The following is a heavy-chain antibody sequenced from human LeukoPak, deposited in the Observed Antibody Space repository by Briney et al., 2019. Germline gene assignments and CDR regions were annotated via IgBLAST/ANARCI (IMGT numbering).Heavy chain of an antibody. CDR3: ATDVEMAH. CDR2: ISYDGSNK. J-gene: IGHJ4*02. D-gene: IGHD5-24*01. Sequence: SGGSLRLSCAASGFTFSSYAMHWVRQAPGKGLEWVAVISYDGSNKYYADSVKGRFTISRDNSKNTLYLQMNSLRAEDTAVYYCATDVEMAHWGQGTLVTVSS. V-gene: IGHV3-30-3*01. CDR1: GFTFSSYA.